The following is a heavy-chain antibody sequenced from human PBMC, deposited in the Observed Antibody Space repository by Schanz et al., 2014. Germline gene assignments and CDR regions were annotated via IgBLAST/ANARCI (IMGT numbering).Heavy chain of an antibody. Sequence: EVQLVEYGGGLVQPGGSPRLSCAASGFTFNNYAMGWVRQAPGKGLEWVSALSAGADRIYYANSVKGRFTVTRDNSKNTLYLQMNSLTAEDTAVYFCAKDTRMTPAGTGVFFDYWGQGTLVTVSS. V-gene: IGHV3-23*04. CDR2: LSAGADRI. CDR3: AKDTRMTPAGTGVFFDY. CDR1: GFTFNNYA. J-gene: IGHJ4*02. D-gene: IGHD6-13*01.